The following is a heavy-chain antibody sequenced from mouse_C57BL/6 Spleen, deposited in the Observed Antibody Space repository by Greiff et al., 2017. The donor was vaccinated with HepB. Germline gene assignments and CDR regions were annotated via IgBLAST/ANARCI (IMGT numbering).Heavy chain of an antibody. Sequence: EVQLQESGGGLVKPGGSLKLSCAASGFTFSSYTMSWVRQTPEKRLEWVATISGGGGNTYYPDSVKGRFTISRDNAKNTLYLQMSSLRSEDTALYYCARHGGLLYAMDYWGQGTSVTVSS. CDR1: GFTFSSYT. CDR2: ISGGGGNT. CDR3: ARHGGLLYAMDY. D-gene: IGHD2-3*01. V-gene: IGHV5-9*01. J-gene: IGHJ4*01.